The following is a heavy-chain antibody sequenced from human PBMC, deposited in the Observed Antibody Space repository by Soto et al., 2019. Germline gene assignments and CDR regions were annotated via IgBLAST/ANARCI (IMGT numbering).Heavy chain of an antibody. CDR2: IIPIFGST. Sequence: QVQLVQSGAAVKKPGSSVKVSCKGSGGTFSSYAITWVRQAPGQGLEWMGGIIPIFGSTKYAQKFQGRVRITADKSTTTAYMELSRLRSEDTAVYYCARGSGMGAPDGSFDIWGQGTMVTVSS. J-gene: IGHJ3*02. D-gene: IGHD1-26*01. CDR1: GGTFSSYA. CDR3: ARGSGMGAPDGSFDI. V-gene: IGHV1-69*06.